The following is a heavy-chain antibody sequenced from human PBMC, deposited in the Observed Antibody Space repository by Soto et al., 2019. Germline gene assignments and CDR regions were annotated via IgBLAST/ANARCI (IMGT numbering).Heavy chain of an antibody. J-gene: IGHJ3*02. CDR3: ARAPPNYDSSGYDAFDI. CDR2: IYYSGST. Sequence: SETLSLTCTVSGGSISSYYWSWIRQPPGKGLEWIGYIYYSGSTNYNPSLKSRVTISVDTSKNQFSLKLSSVTATDTAVDYCARAPPNYDSSGYDAFDIWGQGTMVTVSS. CDR1: GGSISSYY. D-gene: IGHD3-22*01. V-gene: IGHV4-59*01.